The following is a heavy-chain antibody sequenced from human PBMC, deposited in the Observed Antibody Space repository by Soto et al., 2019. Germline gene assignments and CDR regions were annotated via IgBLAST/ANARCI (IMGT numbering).Heavy chain of an antibody. CDR1: GYTFTSYD. Sequence: ASVKGSCKASGYTFTSYDINWVRQATGQGLEGMGWMNPNSGNSGYAQKFQGRVTMTRNTSISTAYMELSSLRSEDTAVYYCARVTAVSIAVPGRDDFDIWGQGTMVTVS. CDR3: ARVTAVSIAVPGRDDFDI. V-gene: IGHV1-8*01. D-gene: IGHD6-19*01. CDR2: MNPNSGNS. J-gene: IGHJ3*02.